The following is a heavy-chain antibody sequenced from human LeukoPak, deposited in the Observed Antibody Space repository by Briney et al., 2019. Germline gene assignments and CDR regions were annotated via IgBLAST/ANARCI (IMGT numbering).Heavy chain of an antibody. CDR1: GFTFSSYA. V-gene: IGHV3-30*04. J-gene: IGHJ4*02. CDR3: ATTMIVVVIGDAFDY. Sequence: SGGSLRLSCAASGFTFSSYAMHWVRQAPGKGLEWVAVISYDGSNKYYADSVKGRFTISRDNSKNTLYLQMNSLRAEDTAVYYCATTMIVVVIGDAFDYWGQGTLVTVSP. CDR2: ISYDGSNK. D-gene: IGHD3-22*01.